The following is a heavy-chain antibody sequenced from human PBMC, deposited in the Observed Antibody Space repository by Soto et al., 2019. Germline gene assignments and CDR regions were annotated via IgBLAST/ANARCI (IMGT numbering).Heavy chain of an antibody. J-gene: IGHJ4*02. CDR1: GGTFSSFA. Sequence: GASVKVSCKASGGTFSSFAISWVRQAPGQGLEWMGGIIPMFASPNYAQRFQGRVSITADESTTTAYMELSSLRSEDTALYYCASARSGYYPSSFWGQGTLVTVSS. V-gene: IGHV1-69*13. CDR3: ASARSGYYPSSF. CDR2: IIPMFASP. D-gene: IGHD3-3*01.